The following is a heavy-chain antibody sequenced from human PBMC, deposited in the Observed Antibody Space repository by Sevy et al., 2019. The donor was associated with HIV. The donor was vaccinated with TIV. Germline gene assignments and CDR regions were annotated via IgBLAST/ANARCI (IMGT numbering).Heavy chain of an antibody. J-gene: IGHJ3*01. D-gene: IGHD3-22*01. V-gene: IGHV3-23*01. CDR1: GFTSTPYA. CDR2: ISGSGAIT. Sequence: GGSLRLSCATSGFTSTPYAVAWVRQAPGKGLEWVAAISGSGAITYYADSRKARLIISRARTNNTVYLQMKRPGAEDTALYYCAKDRYYFDSSGYYYHHDAFDVWGRGTMVTVSS. CDR3: AKDRYYFDSSGYYYHHDAFDV.